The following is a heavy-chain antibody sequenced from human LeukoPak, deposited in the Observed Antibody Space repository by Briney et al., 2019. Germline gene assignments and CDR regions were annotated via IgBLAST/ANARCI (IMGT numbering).Heavy chain of an antibody. V-gene: IGHV4-59*08. CDR3: AGHHPRNTVDF. D-gene: IGHD2/OR15-2a*01. CDR2: ISDIGSI. CDR1: GGSISSYY. Sequence: SETLSLTCTVPGGSISSYYWSWIRQPPGKGLEWIAYISDIGSINYNPSLKSRVTISLDTSKNQFSLKLSSVTAADTAVYYCAGHHPRNTVDFWSQGTLVTVSS. J-gene: IGHJ4*02.